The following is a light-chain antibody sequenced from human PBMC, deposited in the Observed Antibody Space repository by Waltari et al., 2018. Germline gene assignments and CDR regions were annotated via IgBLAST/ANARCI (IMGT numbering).Light chain of an antibody. CDR1: QSVGRS. CDR2: DAS. CDR3: QKYVSLPAT. J-gene: IGKJ1*01. V-gene: IGKV3-20*01. Sequence: EIVLTQSPGTLSLSPGERATLSCRASQSVGRSLAWYQQKPGQDPRLLLYDASSRATGIPDRFSGSGSRTDFSLTISRLEPEEFAVYYCQKYVSLPATFGPGTKVEIK.